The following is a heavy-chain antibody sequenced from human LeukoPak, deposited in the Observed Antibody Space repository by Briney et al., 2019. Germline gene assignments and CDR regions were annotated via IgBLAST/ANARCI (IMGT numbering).Heavy chain of an antibody. CDR3: AKDIDYGDYVVS. Sequence: GGSLRLSCAASGFTFSGYTMSWVRQAPGKGLEWVSAISSSGGTTYYADSVKGRFTISRDNSKNTLYLQMNSLRAEDTAVYYCAKDIDYGDYVVSWGQGTLVTVSS. V-gene: IGHV3-23*01. CDR2: ISSSGGTT. J-gene: IGHJ4*02. CDR1: GFTFSGYT. D-gene: IGHD4-17*01.